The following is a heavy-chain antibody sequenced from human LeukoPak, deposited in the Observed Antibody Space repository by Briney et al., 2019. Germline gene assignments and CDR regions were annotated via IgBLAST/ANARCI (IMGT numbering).Heavy chain of an antibody. V-gene: IGHV1-69*13. CDR3: ARGEDDDSSGYYLYYFDY. Sequence: GASVKVSCKASGGTFSSYAISWVRQAPGQGLEWMGGIIPIFGTANYAQKFQGRVTITADESTSTAYMEPSSLRSEDTAVYYCARGEDDDSSGYYLYYFDYWGQGTLVTVSS. CDR2: IIPIFGTA. CDR1: GGTFSSYA. D-gene: IGHD3-22*01. J-gene: IGHJ4*02.